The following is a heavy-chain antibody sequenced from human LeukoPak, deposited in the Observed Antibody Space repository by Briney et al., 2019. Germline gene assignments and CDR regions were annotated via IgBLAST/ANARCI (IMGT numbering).Heavy chain of an antibody. CDR1: GVSISSSSAY. V-gene: IGHV4-39*01. J-gene: IGHJ4*02. CDR2: IYYSKNT. CDR3: VSPRGFSYGYFDY. D-gene: IGHD5-18*01. Sequence: SETLSLTCTVSGVSISSSSAYWGWIRQPPGKGLEWIGSIYYSKNTYYNPSLKSRVTISADTSKNQFSLTLGSVSATDTAVYYCVSPRGFSYGYFDYWGQGTPVTVSS.